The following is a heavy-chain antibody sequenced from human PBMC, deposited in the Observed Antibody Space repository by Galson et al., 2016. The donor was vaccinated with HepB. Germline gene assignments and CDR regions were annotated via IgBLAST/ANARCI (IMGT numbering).Heavy chain of an antibody. D-gene: IGHD6-13*01. CDR3: ARDPGRIAAAGHLAS. Sequence: SLRLSCAASGFIVSSHYMNWVRQAPGKGLEWVSIIYSGGATYYADSVKGRFTISRDNPKNTVYLQMNSLRDEDTAVYYCARDPGRIAAAGHLASWGQGTLVTVSS. V-gene: IGHV3-53*01. J-gene: IGHJ4*02. CDR1: GFIVSSHY. CDR2: IYSGGAT.